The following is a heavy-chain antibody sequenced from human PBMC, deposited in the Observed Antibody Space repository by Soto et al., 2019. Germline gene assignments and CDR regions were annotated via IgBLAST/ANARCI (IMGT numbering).Heavy chain of an antibody. V-gene: IGHV4-59*01. Sequence: QVQLQESGPGLVKPSETLSLTCTVSGGSISSYYWSWIRQPPGKGLEWIGYIYYSGSTNYNPSLKSRVTISVDTFKNQFSLKLSSVTAADTAVYYCARGQKNWNDVVRWFDPWGQGTLVTVSS. CDR1: GGSISSYY. CDR2: IYYSGST. J-gene: IGHJ5*02. CDR3: ARGQKNWNDVVRWFDP. D-gene: IGHD1-1*01.